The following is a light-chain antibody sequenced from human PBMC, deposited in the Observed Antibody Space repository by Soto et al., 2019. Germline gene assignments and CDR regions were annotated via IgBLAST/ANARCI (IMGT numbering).Light chain of an antibody. V-gene: IGLV2-14*01. CDR2: DVS. CDR3: SSSTSSIL. Sequence: QSALTQPASVCGSPGQSITISCTGTSSDVGGYNYVSWYQQHPGKAPKLMIYDVSNRPSGVSNRFSGSKSGNTASLTISGLQAEVEADYYCSSSTSSILFGGGTKLTVL. CDR1: SSDVGGYNY. J-gene: IGLJ2*01.